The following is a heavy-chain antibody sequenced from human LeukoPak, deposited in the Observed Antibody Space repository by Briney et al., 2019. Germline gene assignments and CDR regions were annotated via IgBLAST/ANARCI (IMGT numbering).Heavy chain of an antibody. CDR1: GGSISSSSYY. V-gene: IGHV4-39*07. CDR3: ARGPYSYDSSGAFDI. J-gene: IGHJ3*02. CDR2: IHYSGST. D-gene: IGHD3-22*01. Sequence: SETLSLTCTVSGGSISSSSYYWGWIRQPPGKGLEWIGSIHYSGSTNYNPSLKSRVTISVDTSKNQFSLKLSSVTAADTAVYFCARGPYSYDSSGAFDIWGQGTMVTVSS.